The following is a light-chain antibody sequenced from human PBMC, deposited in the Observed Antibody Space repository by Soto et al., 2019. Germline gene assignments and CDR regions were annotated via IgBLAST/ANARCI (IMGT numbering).Light chain of an antibody. J-gene: IGLJ2*01. CDR2: NNN. Sequence: QSVLTQPPSASGTPGQRVTISCSGSSSNIGSYTVNWYQQLPGTAPKLLIYNNNQRPSGVPDRFSGSKSGTSASLAISGLQSEDEDNYYCAVWDDSLAGVVFGGGTKLTVL. V-gene: IGLV1-44*01. CDR1: SSNIGSYT. CDR3: AVWDDSLAGVV.